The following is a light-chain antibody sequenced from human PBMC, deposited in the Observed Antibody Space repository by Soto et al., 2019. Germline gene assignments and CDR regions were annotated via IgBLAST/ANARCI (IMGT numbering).Light chain of an antibody. V-gene: IGLV4-60*02. CDR3: ETWDSNTRV. J-gene: IGLJ3*02. CDR1: SGHSSYI. CDR2: LEGSGSY. Sequence: QSVLTQSSSASASLGSSVKLTYTLSSGHSSYIIAWHQQQPGKAPRYLMKLEGSGSYNKGSGVRDRFSGSSSGADRYLTISNLQFEDEADYYCETWDSNTRVFGGGTKLTVL.